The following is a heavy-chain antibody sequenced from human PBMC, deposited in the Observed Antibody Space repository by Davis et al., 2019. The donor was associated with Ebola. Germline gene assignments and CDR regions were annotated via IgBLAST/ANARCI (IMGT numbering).Heavy chain of an antibody. Sequence: GESLKISCAASGFTFSGSAMHLVRQAPGKGLEWVGRIRSKANSYATAYAASVKGRFTISRDDSKNTAYLQMNSLKTEDTAVYYCTSTVTTVDYWGQGTLVTVSS. V-gene: IGHV3-73*01. D-gene: IGHD4-17*01. CDR3: TSTVTTVDY. CDR2: IRSKANSYAT. J-gene: IGHJ4*02. CDR1: GFTFSGSA.